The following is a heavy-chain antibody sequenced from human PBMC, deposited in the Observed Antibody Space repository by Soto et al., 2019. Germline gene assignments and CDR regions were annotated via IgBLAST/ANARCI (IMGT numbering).Heavy chain of an antibody. D-gene: IGHD3-22*01. J-gene: IGHJ4*02. CDR3: AKREFDSSGYIDY. CDR1: GFTFSSYA. Sequence: EVQLLESGGGLVQPGGSLRLSCAASGFTFSSYAMSWVRQAPGKGLEWVSAISGSGGSTYYADSVKGRFTISRDNSKNTLYLPMNSLRAEDTAVDYCAKREFDSSGYIDYWGQGTLVTVSS. CDR2: ISGSGGST. V-gene: IGHV3-23*01.